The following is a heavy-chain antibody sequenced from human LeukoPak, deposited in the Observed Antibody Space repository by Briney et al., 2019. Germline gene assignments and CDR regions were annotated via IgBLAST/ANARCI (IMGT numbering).Heavy chain of an antibody. Sequence: SVKVSCKASGGTFSSYAISWVRQAPGQGLEWMGGIIPIFGTANYAQKFQGRDTITADESTSTAYMELSSLRSEDTAVYYCARWPEQGAEYFQHWGQGTLVTVSS. V-gene: IGHV1-69*01. J-gene: IGHJ1*01. CDR2: IIPIFGTA. CDR3: ARWPEQGAEYFQH. CDR1: GGTFSSYA. D-gene: IGHD6-13*01.